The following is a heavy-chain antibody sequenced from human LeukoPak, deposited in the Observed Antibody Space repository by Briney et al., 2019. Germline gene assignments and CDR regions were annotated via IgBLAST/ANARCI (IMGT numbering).Heavy chain of an antibody. CDR2: ISNSGSTI. CDR3: ARDSLEDYYCSSTSCYIGWFDP. D-gene: IGHD2-2*02. Sequence: GGSLRLSCAASGFTFSDYYMSWIRQAPEKGLEWVSYISNSGSTIYYADSVRGRFTISRDNAKNSLYLQMNSLRAEDTAVYYCARDSLEDYYCSSTSCYIGWFDPWGQGTLVTVSS. J-gene: IGHJ5*02. CDR1: GFTFSDYY. V-gene: IGHV3-11*04.